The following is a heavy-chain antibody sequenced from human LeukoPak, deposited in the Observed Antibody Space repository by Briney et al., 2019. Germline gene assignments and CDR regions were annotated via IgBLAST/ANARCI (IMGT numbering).Heavy chain of an antibody. Sequence: GGSLRLSCAASGFTFSSYTMNWVPQAPGMGLEWVSSISDSSYYIYYADSVRGRFTVSRDNAKTSLYLQMNGLRAEDTVVYYCARRKDVVVVPGTMGYYLDVGRKGTKATVPS. D-gene: IGHD2-2*01. CDR3: ARRKDVVVVPGTMGYYLDV. V-gene: IGHV3-21*01. CDR2: ISDSSYYI. J-gene: IGHJ6*03. CDR1: GFTFSSYT.